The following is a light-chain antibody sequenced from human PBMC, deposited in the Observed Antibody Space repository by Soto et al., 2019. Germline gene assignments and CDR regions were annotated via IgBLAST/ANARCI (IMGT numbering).Light chain of an antibody. CDR3: QQYGSSPFT. J-gene: IGKJ3*01. V-gene: IGKV3-20*01. Sequence: EIVLTQSTGSLSLSPGERATLSFRASQSVSSSFLAWYQQKPGQAPRLLIYGASSRATGIPDRFSGSGSGTDFPLTISRLEPEDFAVYYCQQYGSSPFTFGPGTKVDIK. CDR2: GAS. CDR1: QSVSSSF.